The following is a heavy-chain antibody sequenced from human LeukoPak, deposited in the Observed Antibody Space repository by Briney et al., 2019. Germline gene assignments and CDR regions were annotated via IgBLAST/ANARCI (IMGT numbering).Heavy chain of an antibody. CDR2: IYYSGST. CDR3: ARAEDGYNRPALNY. J-gene: IGHJ4*02. V-gene: IGHV4-59*01. Sequence: SETLSLTCTVSGGSISSYYWSWIRQPPGKGLEWIGYIYYSGSTNYNPFLKSRVTISVDTSKNQFSLKLSSVTAADTAVYYCARAEDGYNRPALNYWGQGTLVTVSS. D-gene: IGHD5-24*01. CDR1: GGSISSYY.